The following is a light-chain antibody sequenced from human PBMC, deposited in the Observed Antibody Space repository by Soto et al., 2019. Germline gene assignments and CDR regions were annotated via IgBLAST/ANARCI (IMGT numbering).Light chain of an antibody. Sequence: QSVLTHPASVAGSPGQSIPISWTGTISGVGGYNRVSWYQRPPGTGPKLVIYEVTNRPSGIPDRFAGPKSGNTASLTISGLQAEDEAEYFCSLYTTASTYVCGTGTKVTVL. CDR3: SLYTTASTYV. J-gene: IGLJ1*01. V-gene: IGLV2-18*01. CDR1: ISGVGGYNR. CDR2: EVT.